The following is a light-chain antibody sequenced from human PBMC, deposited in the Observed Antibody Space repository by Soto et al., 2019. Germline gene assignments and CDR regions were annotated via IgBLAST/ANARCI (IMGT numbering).Light chain of an antibody. CDR3: NSFTTSSTLV. V-gene: IGLV2-14*03. J-gene: IGLJ2*01. CDR2: DVS. Sequence: QSALTQPASVSGSPGQSITISCTGTSSDVGAYNYVSWYQHLPGKAPKLMIYDVSNRPSGVSNRFSGSKSGNTASLTISGLQAEDEADYYCNSFTTSSTLVFGGGTELTVL. CDR1: SSDVGAYNY.